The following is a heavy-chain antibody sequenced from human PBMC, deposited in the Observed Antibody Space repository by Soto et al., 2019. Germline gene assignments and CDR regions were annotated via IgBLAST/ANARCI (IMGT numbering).Heavy chain of an antibody. D-gene: IGHD1-26*01. Sequence: QVQLVESGGGVVQPGRSLRLSCAASGFSFSSYGMNWVRQAPGKGLEWLALLLHDGGRKYYVDSVKGRFTISRDNSMNTLYLQMNSLRPEDTAVYYCAKDPFEYSASYPGHWGRGTLVTVSS. CDR3: AKDPFEYSASYPGH. J-gene: IGHJ4*02. CDR2: LLHDGGRK. CDR1: GFSFSSYG. V-gene: IGHV3-30*18.